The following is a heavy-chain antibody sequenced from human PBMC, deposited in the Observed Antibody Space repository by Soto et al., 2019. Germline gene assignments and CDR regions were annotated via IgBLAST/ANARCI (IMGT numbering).Heavy chain of an antibody. J-gene: IGHJ5*02. CDR3: ATRQGGSYNWFDP. CDR2: LYYSGTT. V-gene: IGHV4-39*02. Sequence: SETMSLTCTVSGGYISRSSYSWAWIRQPPGKGLEWIGTLYYSGTTYYNPSIKSRGTISVDTAKNHCSLKLSSVTAADTAVYYCATRQGGSYNWFDPWGQGTLVTVSS. CDR1: GGYISRSSYS. D-gene: IGHD2-15*01.